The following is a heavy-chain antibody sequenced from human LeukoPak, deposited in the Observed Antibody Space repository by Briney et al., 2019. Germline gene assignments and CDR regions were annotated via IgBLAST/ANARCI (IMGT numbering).Heavy chain of an antibody. V-gene: IGHV4-39*07. J-gene: IGHJ4*02. CDR2: INHSGST. Sequence: SETLSLTCTVSGGSISSSSYYWGWIRQPPGKGLEWIGEINHSGSTNYNPSLKSRVTISVDTSKNQFSPKLSSVTAADTAVYYCARAPASRITMVRGVSRYFDYWGQGTLVTVSS. CDR1: GGSISSSSYY. D-gene: IGHD3-10*01. CDR3: ARAPASRITMVRGVSRYFDY.